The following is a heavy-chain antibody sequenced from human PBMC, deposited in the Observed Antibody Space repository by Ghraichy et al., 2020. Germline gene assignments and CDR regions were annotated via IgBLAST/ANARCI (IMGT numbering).Heavy chain of an antibody. CDR1: GFTFSSYW. CDR3: ARVGIVGTTMGYFDC. Sequence: GGSLRLSCAASGFTFSSYWMHWVRQAPGKGLVGVSRINSDGRDTTYADSVKGRFTISRDNAKNTLYLQMHSLRAEDTAVYYCARVGIVGTTMGYFDCWGQGTLVTVSS. J-gene: IGHJ4*02. D-gene: IGHD1-26*01. CDR2: INSDGRDT. V-gene: IGHV3-74*01.